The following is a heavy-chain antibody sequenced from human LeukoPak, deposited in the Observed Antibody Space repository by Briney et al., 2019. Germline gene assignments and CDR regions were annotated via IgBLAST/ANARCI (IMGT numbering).Heavy chain of an antibody. CDR3: VRFNGWYRPFDS. CDR2: IKQDGSEK. D-gene: IGHD6-19*01. CDR1: GFTFSSYA. Sequence: GGSLRLSCAASGFTFSSYAMSWVRQAPGKGLEWVANIKQDGSEKYYVDSVKGRFTISRDNAKNSLYLQMNSLRAEDTAVYYCVRFNGWYRPFDSWGQGILVTVSS. V-gene: IGHV3-7*01. J-gene: IGHJ4*02.